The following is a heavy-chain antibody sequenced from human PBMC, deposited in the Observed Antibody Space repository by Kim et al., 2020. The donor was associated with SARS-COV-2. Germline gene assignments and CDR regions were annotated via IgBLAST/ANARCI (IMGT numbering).Heavy chain of an antibody. V-gene: IGHV4-31*03. D-gene: IGHD4-17*01. CDR3: ARGGTRDYGDSEVAP. CDR1: GGSISSGGYY. Sequence: SETLSLTCTVSGGSISSGGYYWSWIRQHPGKGLEWIGYIYYSGSTYYNPSLKSRVTISVDTSKNQFSLKLSSVTAADTAVYYCARGGTRDYGDSEVAPWGQGTLVTVSS. J-gene: IGHJ5*02. CDR2: IYYSGST.